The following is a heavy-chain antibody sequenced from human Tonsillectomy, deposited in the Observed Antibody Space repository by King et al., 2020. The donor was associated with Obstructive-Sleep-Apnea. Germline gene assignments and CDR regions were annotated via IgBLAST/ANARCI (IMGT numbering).Heavy chain of an antibody. Sequence: QLVQSGGGLVKPVGSLILSCAASGFTFLSYSMNWVRQAPGEGLEWVSLIIISSVYIYYADSLKGRFTISRDNAKNSLYLQMNSLRAEATAVYYCARADTAFYYYYGMDVWGQGTTVTVSS. CDR2: IIISSVYI. V-gene: IGHV3-21*01. CDR3: ARADTAFYYYYGMDV. D-gene: IGHD2-2*02. J-gene: IGHJ6*02. CDR1: GFTFLSYS.